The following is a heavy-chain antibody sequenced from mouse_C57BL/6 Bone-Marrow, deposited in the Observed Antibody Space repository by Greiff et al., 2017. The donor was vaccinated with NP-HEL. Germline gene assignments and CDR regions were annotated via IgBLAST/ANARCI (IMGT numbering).Heavy chain of an antibody. CDR3: TTGGSSPYAMDY. D-gene: IGHD1-1*01. CDR1: GFNIKDDY. CDR2: IDPENGDT. J-gene: IGHJ4*01. V-gene: IGHV14-4*01. Sequence: DVQLQQSGAELVRPGASVKLSCTVSGFNIKDDYMHWVKQRPEQGLEWIGRIDPENGDTEYASKFQGKATITADTSSNTAYLQLSSLTSEDTAVYYCTTGGSSPYAMDYWGQGTSVTVSS.